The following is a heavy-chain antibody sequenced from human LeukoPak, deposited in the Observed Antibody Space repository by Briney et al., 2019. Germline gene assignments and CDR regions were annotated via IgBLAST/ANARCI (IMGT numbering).Heavy chain of an antibody. V-gene: IGHV3-48*01. Sequence: PGGSLRLSCAASGFAFERHAMNWVRQAPGKGPEWISHISGGRDIVAYADSVKGRFTISRDNAEYSLYLQMNSLRVEDTAVYYCTRYDSGQNYRDPFDFWGQGTLVTVSP. CDR2: ISGGRDIV. J-gene: IGHJ4*02. CDR1: GFAFERHA. D-gene: IGHD3-10*01. CDR3: TRYDSGQNYRDPFDF.